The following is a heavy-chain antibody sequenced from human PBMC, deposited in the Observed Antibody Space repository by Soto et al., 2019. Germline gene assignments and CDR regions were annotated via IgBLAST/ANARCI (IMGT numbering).Heavy chain of an antibody. CDR3: ARARIAVATIDY. Sequence: QVQLVQSGAEVKKPGASVKVSCKASGYTFTSYYMHWVRQAPGQGLEWMGIINPSGGSTSYAQKFHGRVTMSRDTSTSTVYMELSSLRSEDTAVYYCARARIAVATIDYWGQGTLVTVSS. J-gene: IGHJ4*02. CDR2: INPSGGST. D-gene: IGHD6-19*01. V-gene: IGHV1-46*03. CDR1: GYTFTSYY.